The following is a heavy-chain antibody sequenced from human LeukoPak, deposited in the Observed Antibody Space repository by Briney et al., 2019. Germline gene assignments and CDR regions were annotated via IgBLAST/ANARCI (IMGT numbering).Heavy chain of an antibody. CDR3: ARSSCSDTSCWRGYFDY. D-gene: IGHD2-2*01. CDR1: GFTVSGNY. J-gene: IGHJ4*02. V-gene: IGHV4-59*02. CDR2: ISYSGTT. Sequence: GSLRLSCADSGFTVSGNYMSWIRQSPGKGLEWIGYISYSGTTNYHPSLKSRVTISVDTSKNQFSLKLSSVTAADTAVFYCARSSCSDTSCWRGYFDYWGQGTLVTVSS.